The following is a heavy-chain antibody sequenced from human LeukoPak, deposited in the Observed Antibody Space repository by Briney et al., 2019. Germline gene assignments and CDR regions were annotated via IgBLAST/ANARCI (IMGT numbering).Heavy chain of an antibody. CDR1: GVTFSGDS. J-gene: IGHJ4*02. Sequence: PGGSLRLSCAASGVTFSGDSMSWVREAPGKGLEWVSSISSSSSYIYYADSVEGPFTISRDNAKNSLYLHMNSLRAEDTALYYCAKGRYFDSSSLVDYWGQGTLVTVSS. V-gene: IGHV3-21*04. D-gene: IGHD3-9*01. CDR3: AKGRYFDSSSLVDY. CDR2: ISSSSSYI.